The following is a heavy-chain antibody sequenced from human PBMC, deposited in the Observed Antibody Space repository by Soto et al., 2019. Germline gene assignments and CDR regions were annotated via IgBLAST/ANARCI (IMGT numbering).Heavy chain of an antibody. CDR1: GFTFSSYA. Sequence: GGSLRLSCAASGFTFSSYAMSWVRQAPGKGLEWVSAISGSGGSTYYADSVKGRFTISRDNSENTLYLQMNSLRAEDTAVYYCAKDRHAKNYYRSGGHDDWGQGTLVTVSS. CDR3: AKDRHAKNYYRSGGHDD. J-gene: IGHJ4*02. CDR2: ISGSGGST. D-gene: IGHD3-10*01. V-gene: IGHV3-23*01.